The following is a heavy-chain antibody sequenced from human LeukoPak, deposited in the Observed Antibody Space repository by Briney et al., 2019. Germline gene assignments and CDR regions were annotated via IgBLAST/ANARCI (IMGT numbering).Heavy chain of an antibody. CDR3: AILSREYYNDY. J-gene: IGHJ4*02. D-gene: IGHD3-10*01. CDR2: INHSGST. Sequence: SETLSLTCAVYGGSFSGCYWSWIRQPPGKGLEWIGEINHSGSTNYNPSLKSRVTISVDTSKNQFSLKLSSVTAADTAVYYCAILSREYYNDYWGQGTLVTVSS. CDR1: GGSFSGCY. V-gene: IGHV4-34*01.